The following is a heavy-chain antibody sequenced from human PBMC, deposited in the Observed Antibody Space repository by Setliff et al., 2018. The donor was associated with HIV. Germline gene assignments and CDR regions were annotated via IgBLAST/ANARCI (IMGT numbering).Heavy chain of an antibody. J-gene: IGHJ6*03. D-gene: IGHD1-26*01. CDR1: GASISSSSHH. Sequence: KPSETLSLTCTVSGASISSSSHHWAWIRQPPGKGLEYIGNIYYTGSTHHNPSLESRVATSVDTSKNQFSLKLSSVTAADTAVYYCARIVRWELVATSTFFYYYMDVWGKGPRSPSP. CDR3: ARIVRWELVATSTFFYYYMDV. V-gene: IGHV4-39*01. CDR2: IYYTGST.